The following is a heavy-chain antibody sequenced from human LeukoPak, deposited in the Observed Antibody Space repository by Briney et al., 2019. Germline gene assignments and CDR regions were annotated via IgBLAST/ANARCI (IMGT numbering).Heavy chain of an antibody. D-gene: IGHD1-26*01. CDR1: GYTLTELS. Sequence: ASVKVSCKVSGYTLTELSMHWVRQAPGKGLEWMGGFDPEDGETIYAQKFQGRVTMTEDTSTDTAYMELSSLRSEDTAVYYCATDPDPSGSYFAWGQGTLVTVSS. J-gene: IGHJ5*02. V-gene: IGHV1-24*01. CDR2: FDPEDGET. CDR3: ATDPDPSGSYFA.